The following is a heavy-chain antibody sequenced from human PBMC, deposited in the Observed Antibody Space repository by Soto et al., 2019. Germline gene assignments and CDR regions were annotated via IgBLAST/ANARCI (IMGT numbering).Heavy chain of an antibody. Sequence: QVQLVQSGDEVKKSGASVKVSCKAASYIFVNYSVVCVRQAPGQGLQWMGWISPYTGNTHSAINVQGRLNMTTDTSTSTDYMDLGSLTSDDTAVYYCVMVDNYVTPTPQDVWGQGTTVTVSS. J-gene: IGHJ6*02. CDR2: ISPYTGNT. V-gene: IGHV1-18*01. D-gene: IGHD3-16*01. CDR3: VMVDNYVTPTPQDV. CDR1: SYIFVNYS.